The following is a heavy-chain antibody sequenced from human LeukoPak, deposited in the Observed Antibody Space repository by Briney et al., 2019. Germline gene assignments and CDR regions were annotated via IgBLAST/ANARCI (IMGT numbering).Heavy chain of an antibody. Sequence: GGSLRLSCSTSGFTFGDHAMSWVRQAPGEGLEWVGFIRSRAYRGTTEYAASVRDRFTISRDDSKSIAYLQMNSLKIDDTAVYFCGRGPIELWLHNGIDVWGQGTMVTVSS. CDR3: GRGPIELWLHNGIDV. CDR1: GFTFGDHA. V-gene: IGHV3-49*04. CDR2: IRSRAYRGTT. D-gene: IGHD5-18*01. J-gene: IGHJ6*02.